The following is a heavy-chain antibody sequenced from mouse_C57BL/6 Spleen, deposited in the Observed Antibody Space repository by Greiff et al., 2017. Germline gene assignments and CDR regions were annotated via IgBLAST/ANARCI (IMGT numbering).Heavy chain of an antibody. Sequence: QVQLQQPGAELVKPGASVKMSCKASGYTFTSYWITWVKQRPGQGLEWIGDIYPGSGSTNYNEKFKSKATLTVDTSSSTAYMQLSSLTSEDSAVYYCAKGPYSNDLHWYFDVWGTGTTVTVSS. J-gene: IGHJ1*03. CDR1: GYTFTSYW. V-gene: IGHV1-55*01. D-gene: IGHD2-12*01. CDR2: IYPGSGST. CDR3: AKGPYSNDLHWYFDV.